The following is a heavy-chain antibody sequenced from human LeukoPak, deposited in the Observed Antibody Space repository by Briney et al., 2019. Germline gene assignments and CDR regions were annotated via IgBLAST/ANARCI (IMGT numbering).Heavy chain of an antibody. J-gene: IGHJ6*03. D-gene: IGHD1-7*01. CDR1: GFSFRTYS. V-gene: IGHV3-21*04. CDR3: AKRRGLELTYYYHMDV. CDR2: INSDSIWI. Sequence: GGSLRLSCAASGFSFRTYSMNWVRQAPGKGLEWVSSINSDSIWIYYADSVRGRFTISRDNTRNSLYLQMNSLRADDTAVYYCAKRRGLELTYYYHMDVWGKGTTVTVSS.